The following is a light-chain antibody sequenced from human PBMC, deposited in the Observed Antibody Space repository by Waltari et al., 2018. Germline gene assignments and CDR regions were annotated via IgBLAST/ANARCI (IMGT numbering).Light chain of an antibody. CDR3: SSYTATSNGLARV. V-gene: IGLV2-14*01. CDR1: GSDIGAYNY. J-gene: IGLJ2*01. CDR2: QVN. Sequence: QSALTQPASVSGSPGQSITISCTGTGSDIGAYNYVSCYQQHPGKAPKLVIFQVNGRPSGVSPRFSGSKSAYTASLTISGLQAEDEADYYCSSYTATSNGLARVFGGGTKLTVL.